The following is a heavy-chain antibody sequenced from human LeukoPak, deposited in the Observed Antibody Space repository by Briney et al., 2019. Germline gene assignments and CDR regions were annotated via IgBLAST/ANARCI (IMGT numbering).Heavy chain of an antibody. D-gene: IGHD3-22*01. CDR1: GFTFSSYA. Sequence: GGSLRLSCAASGFTFSSYAMHWVRQAPGKGLEWVAVISYDGSNKYYADSVKGRFTISRDNSKNTLYLRMNSLRAEDTAVYYCARPRSSSGYYWPFDDWGQGTLVTVSS. J-gene: IGHJ4*02. V-gene: IGHV3-30-3*01. CDR3: ARPRSSSGYYWPFDD. CDR2: ISYDGSNK.